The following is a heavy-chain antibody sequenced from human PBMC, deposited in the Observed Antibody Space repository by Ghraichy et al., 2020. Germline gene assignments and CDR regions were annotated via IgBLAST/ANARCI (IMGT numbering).Heavy chain of an antibody. V-gene: IGHV4-39*01. CDR1: GGSISSSSYF. CDR3: ARHENIVVVTAARAFDI. CDR2: IYYYGNT. J-gene: IGHJ3*02. D-gene: IGHD2-21*02. Sequence: SQTLSLTCTVSGGSISSSSYFWGWIRQPPGKGLEWIGSIYYYGNTYYNPSLKSRVTISVDTSKNQFSLTLSSVTAADTAVYYCARHENIVVVTAARAFDIWGQGTMVTVSS.